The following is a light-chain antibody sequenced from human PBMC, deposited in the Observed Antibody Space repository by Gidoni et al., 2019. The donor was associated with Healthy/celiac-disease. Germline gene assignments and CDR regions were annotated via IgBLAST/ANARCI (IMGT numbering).Light chain of an antibody. CDR2: DAS. Sequence: IVLTQSPATLSLSPGERPTLSCRASQSVSSYLAWYQQKPGQAPRLLIYDASNRATGIPARFSGSGSGTDFTLTISSLEPEDFAVYYCQQRSNWPRLTFGGGTKVEIK. CDR1: QSVSSY. J-gene: IGKJ4*01. CDR3: QQRSNWPRLT. V-gene: IGKV3-11*01.